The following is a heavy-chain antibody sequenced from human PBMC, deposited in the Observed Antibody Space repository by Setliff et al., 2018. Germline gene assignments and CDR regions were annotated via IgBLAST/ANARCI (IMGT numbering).Heavy chain of an antibody. CDR2: INWNGGST. Sequence: GGSLRLSCAASGFIFDDYAMSWVRQAPGKGLEWVSGINWNGGSTGYADSVKGRFTISRDNSKNTLYLQMNSLRPEDTAVYYCARTCSGSGCYAGLESWGQGTPVTVSS. J-gene: IGHJ4*02. CDR1: GFIFDDYA. CDR3: ARTCSGSGCYAGLES. D-gene: IGHD2-15*01. V-gene: IGHV3-20*04.